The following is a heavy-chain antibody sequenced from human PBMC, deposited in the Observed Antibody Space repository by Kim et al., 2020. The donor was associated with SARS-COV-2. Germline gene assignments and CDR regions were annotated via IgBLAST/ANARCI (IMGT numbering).Heavy chain of an antibody. V-gene: IGHV3-7*03. D-gene: IGHD3-16*01. CDR1: GFTFSSYW. CDR2: IKQDGSEK. Sequence: GGSLRLSCAASGFTFSSYWMSWVRQAPGKGLEWVANIKQDGSEKYYVDSVKGRFTISRDNAKNSLYLQMNSLRAEDTAVYYCARGGGGRRAPIDYWGQGTLVTVSS. CDR3: ARGGGGRRAPIDY. J-gene: IGHJ4*02.